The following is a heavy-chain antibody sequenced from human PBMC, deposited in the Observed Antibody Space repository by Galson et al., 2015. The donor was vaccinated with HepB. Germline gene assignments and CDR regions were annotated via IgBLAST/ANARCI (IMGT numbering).Heavy chain of an antibody. J-gene: IGHJ6*02. CDR1: GYTFTSYA. V-gene: IGHV1-3*01. D-gene: IGHD1-7*01. CDR2: INAGNGNT. CDR3: ARGKQLELRSPGGMDV. Sequence: SVKVSCKASGYTFTSYAMHWVRQAPGQRLEWMGWINAGNGNTKYSQKFQGRVAITRDTSASTAYMELSSLRSEDTAVYYCARGKQLELRSPGGMDVWGQGTTVTVSS.